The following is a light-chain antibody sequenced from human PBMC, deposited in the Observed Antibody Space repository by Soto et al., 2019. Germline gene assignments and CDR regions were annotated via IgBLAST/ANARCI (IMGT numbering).Light chain of an antibody. J-gene: IGLJ1*01. V-gene: IGLV2-14*01. CDR2: DVN. CDR3: YSYSGHSRFV. CDR1: NTDLGVYGY. Sequence: QSALAQPASGSGSFGQSITISCSGPNTDLGVYGYVSWYQHQPGKAPKLLIYDVNNRPSGISDRFSGSKSGDTASLTISGLQAVDEADYFCYSYSGHSRFVLVTATKVTDL.